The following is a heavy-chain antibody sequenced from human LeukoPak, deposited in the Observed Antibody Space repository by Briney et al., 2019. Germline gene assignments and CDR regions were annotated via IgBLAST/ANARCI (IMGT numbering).Heavy chain of an antibody. Sequence: NPSETLSLTCTVSGGSISSYYWSWIRQPPGKGLEWIGYIYYSGSTNYNPSLKSRVTISVDTSKNQFSLKLSSVTAADTAVYYCARLRPPGCTNGVCYMRAGGAFDIWGQGTMVTVSS. J-gene: IGHJ3*02. V-gene: IGHV4-59*08. CDR3: ARLRPPGCTNGVCYMRAGGAFDI. CDR1: GGSISSYY. D-gene: IGHD2-8*01. CDR2: IYYSGST.